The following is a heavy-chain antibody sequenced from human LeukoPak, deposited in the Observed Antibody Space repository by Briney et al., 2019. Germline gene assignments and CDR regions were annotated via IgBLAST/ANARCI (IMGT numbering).Heavy chain of an antibody. CDR1: GGTFSSYA. J-gene: IGHJ6*02. CDR3: ARPYAWFVGSYYGMDV. Sequence: SVKVSCKASGGTFSSYAIGWVRQAPGQGLEWMGGIIPIFGTANYAQKFQGRVTITADESTSTAYMELSSLRSEDMAVYYCARPYAWFVGSYYGMDVWGQGTTVTVSS. V-gene: IGHV1-69*13. D-gene: IGHD3-22*01. CDR2: IIPIFGTA.